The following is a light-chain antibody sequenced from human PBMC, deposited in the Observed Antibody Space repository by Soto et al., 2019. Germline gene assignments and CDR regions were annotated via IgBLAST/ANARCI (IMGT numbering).Light chain of an antibody. V-gene: IGKV3-11*01. CDR3: QQTTNWSPWT. J-gene: IGKJ1*01. Sequence: EIILTQSPATLSLSPGETATLSCRASQSISIFLTWYQQKHGQAPRLLIYDASKRVSGVPARFIGSGSETDVTLTISGLEPEDFAVYYCQQTTNWSPWTFGQGTTVEI. CDR1: QSISIF. CDR2: DAS.